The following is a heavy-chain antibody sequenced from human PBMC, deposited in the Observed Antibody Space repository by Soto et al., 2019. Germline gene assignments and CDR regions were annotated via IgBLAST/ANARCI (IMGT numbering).Heavy chain of an antibody. CDR2: ISSSSDYI. Sequence: PGGSLRLSCAASGLTFTSYTMNWVRQAPGRGLEWVSSISSSSDYIYYADSMKGRVTISRDNAKNSLFLDMNSLTGEDTAVYYCARARVYATGPLDFWGQGTLVTVSS. D-gene: IGHD6-13*01. CDR3: ARARVYATGPLDF. V-gene: IGHV3-21*06. CDR1: GLTFTSYT. J-gene: IGHJ4*02.